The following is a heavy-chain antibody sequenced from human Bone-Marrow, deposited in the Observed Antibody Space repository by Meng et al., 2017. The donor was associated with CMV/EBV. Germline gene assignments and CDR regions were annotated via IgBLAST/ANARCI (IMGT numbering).Heavy chain of an antibody. CDR2: IIPILGIA. D-gene: IGHD1-26*01. J-gene: IGHJ3*02. Sequence: SVKVSCKASGGTFSSYTISWVRQAPGQGLEWMRRIIPILGIANYAQKFQGRVTITADKSTSTAYMVQSSLRSEDTAVYYCARGWELQAGDAFDIWGQGTMV. V-gene: IGHV1-69*02. CDR1: GGTFSSYT. CDR3: ARGWELQAGDAFDI.